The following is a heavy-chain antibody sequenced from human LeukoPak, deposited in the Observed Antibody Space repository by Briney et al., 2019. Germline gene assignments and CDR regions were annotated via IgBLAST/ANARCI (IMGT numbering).Heavy chain of an antibody. CDR1: GGAISSYY. CDR2: VYYSGST. D-gene: IGHD1-26*01. V-gene: IGHV4-59*01. CDR3: AGSRGSYVYYYYGMDV. Sequence: ETLSLTCTVSGGAISSYYWSWIRQPPGKGLEWIGYVYYSGSTNYNPSLKSRVTISVDTSKNQFSLKLSSVTAADTAVYYCAGSRGSYVYYYYGMDVWGQGTTVTVSS. J-gene: IGHJ6*02.